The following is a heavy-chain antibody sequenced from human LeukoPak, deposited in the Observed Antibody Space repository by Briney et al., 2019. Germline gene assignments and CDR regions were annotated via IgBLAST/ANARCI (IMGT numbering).Heavy chain of an antibody. Sequence: SGPTLVKPTQTLTLTFTFSGFSLSTSGVGVGWIRQPPGKALEWLALIYWDDDKRYSPSLKSRLTITKDTSKSQVVLTMTNMDPVDTATYYCAHRQATTTWYPFDYWGQGTLVTVSS. CDR3: AHRQATTTWYPFDY. J-gene: IGHJ4*02. D-gene: IGHD5-12*01. CDR1: GFSLSTSGVG. V-gene: IGHV2-5*02. CDR2: IYWDDDK.